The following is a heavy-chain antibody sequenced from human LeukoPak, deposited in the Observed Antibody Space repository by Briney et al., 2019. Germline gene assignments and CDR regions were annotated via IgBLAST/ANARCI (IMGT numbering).Heavy chain of an antibody. CDR3: ARQPAATAAFDI. J-gene: IGHJ3*02. CDR1: GGSINNYY. V-gene: IGHV4-59*08. D-gene: IGHD5-18*01. CDR2: IYYTGGET. Sequence: SETLSLTCTVSGGSINNYYWSWIRQPPGKGLEWIGYIYYTGGETNYNPSLKSRLTISVDTSKSQFSLMLTSVTAADTAVYYCARQPAATAAFDIWAQGTMVTVSS.